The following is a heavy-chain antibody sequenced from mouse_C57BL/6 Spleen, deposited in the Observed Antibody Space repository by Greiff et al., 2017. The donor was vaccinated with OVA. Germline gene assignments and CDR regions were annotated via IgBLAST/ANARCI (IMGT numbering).Heavy chain of an antibody. CDR2: ISSGSSTI. V-gene: IGHV5-17*01. Sequence: EVKLVESGGGLVKPGGSLKLSCAASGFTFSDYGMHWVRQPPEKGLEWVAYISSGSSTIYYAATVKGRFTISRDNAKNTLFLQMTSLRSEDTAMYYCARGSNPYYYAMDYWGQGTSVTVSA. CDR1: GFTFSDYG. CDR3: ARGSNPYYYAMDY. D-gene: IGHD2-5*01. J-gene: IGHJ4*01.